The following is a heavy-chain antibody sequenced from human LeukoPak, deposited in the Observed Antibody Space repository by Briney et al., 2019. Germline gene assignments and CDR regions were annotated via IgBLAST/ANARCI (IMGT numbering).Heavy chain of an antibody. D-gene: IGHD4-23*01. CDR3: ARDYGGSSPFDY. CDR2: ISSRSNDI. V-gene: IGHV3-21*01. CDR1: GFTFSSYA. Sequence: GGSLRLTCVASGFTFSSYAMSWVRQAPRKGLEWVSSISSRSNDIYYLDSVKGRFTISRDNARNSLFLQMNSLRAEDTAVYYCARDYGGSSPFDYWGQGTLVTVSS. J-gene: IGHJ4*02.